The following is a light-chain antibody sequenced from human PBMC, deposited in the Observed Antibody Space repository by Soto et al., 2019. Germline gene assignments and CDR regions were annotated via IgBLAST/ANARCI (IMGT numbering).Light chain of an antibody. Sequence: EIMMTQSPAILSVSPGERATLSCRVSQSVSSNLAWYQQKPGQAPRLLIYGASSRATGIPDRFSGSGSGTDFTLTISRLEPEDFAVYYCQQYGSSGTFGQGTKVDIK. CDR3: QQYGSSGT. CDR2: GAS. J-gene: IGKJ1*01. CDR1: QSVSSN. V-gene: IGKV3-20*01.